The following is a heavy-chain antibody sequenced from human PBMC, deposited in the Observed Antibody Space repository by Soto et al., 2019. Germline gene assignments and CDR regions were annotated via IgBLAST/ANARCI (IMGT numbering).Heavy chain of an antibody. V-gene: IGHV4-34*01. CDR2: INHSGST. J-gene: IGHJ3*02. Sequence: SETLSLTWAVHGGSFSGYYWRCILQPPGKGLEWIGEINHSGSTNYNPSLKSRVTISVDTSKNQFSLKLSSVTAADTAVYYCARGQKRYYDILTGYTPWGDIWGQGTMVTVSS. CDR1: GGSFSGYY. CDR3: ARGQKRYYDILTGYTPWGDI. D-gene: IGHD3-9*01.